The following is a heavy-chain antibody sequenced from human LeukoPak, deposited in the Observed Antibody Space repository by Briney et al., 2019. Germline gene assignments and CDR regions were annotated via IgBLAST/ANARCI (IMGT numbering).Heavy chain of an antibody. CDR2: IYHSGST. J-gene: IGHJ4*02. CDR3: ASRTYYYDSSGGGY. D-gene: IGHD3-22*01. CDR1: GGSISSGGYY. Sequence: SETLSLTCTVSGGSISSGGYYWSWIRQPPGKGLEWIGYIYHSGSTYYNPSLKSRVTISVDRSKNQFSLKLSSVTAADTAVYYCASRTYYYDSSGGGYWGQGTLVTVSS. V-gene: IGHV4-30-2*01.